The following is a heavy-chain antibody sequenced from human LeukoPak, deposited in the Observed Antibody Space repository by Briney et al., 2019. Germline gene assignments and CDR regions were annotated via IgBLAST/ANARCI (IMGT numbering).Heavy chain of an antibody. D-gene: IGHD6-19*01. CDR2: ISSTSTYI. V-gene: IGHV3-21*01. CDR1: GFTFSSYS. J-gene: IGHJ4*02. CDR3: ARVSGGSSGRYLDY. Sequence: GGSLRLSCAASGFTFSSYSMTWVRQAPGKGLEWVSYISSTSTYIYYADSVKGRFTISRDNAKNSLYLQVNSLRADDTAVYYCARVSGGSSGRYLDYWGQGTLVTVSS.